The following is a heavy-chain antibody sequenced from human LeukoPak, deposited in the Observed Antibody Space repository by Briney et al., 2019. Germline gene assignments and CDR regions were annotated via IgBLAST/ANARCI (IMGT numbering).Heavy chain of an antibody. CDR1: GFTFSSNW. J-gene: IGHJ4*02. CDR2: INPDGRRT. V-gene: IGHV3-74*01. D-gene: IGHD1-14*01. Sequence: PGVSLRLSCAASGFTFSSNWMHWVRQGPGKGLVWVSRINPDGRRTDYAESVKGRFTISRDNAKNTLSLEMNSLGDEDTAVYYCSRDFNGRNDFWGQGTLVTVSS. CDR3: SRDFNGRNDF.